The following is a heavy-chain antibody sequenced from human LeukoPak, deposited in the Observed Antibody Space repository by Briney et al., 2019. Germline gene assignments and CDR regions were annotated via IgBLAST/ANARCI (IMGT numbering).Heavy chain of an antibody. Sequence: SQTVSLTCTVSGGSISSGDYYWSWIRQPPGKGLEWIGYIYYSGSTYYNPSLKSRVTISVDTSKNQFSLKLSSVTAADTAVYYCARDLLGYCSGGSCYLNAGNWFDPWGQGTLVTVSS. CDR1: GGSISSGDYY. V-gene: IGHV4-30-4*01. CDR3: ARDLLGYCSGGSCYLNAGNWFDP. D-gene: IGHD2-15*01. CDR2: IYYSGST. J-gene: IGHJ5*02.